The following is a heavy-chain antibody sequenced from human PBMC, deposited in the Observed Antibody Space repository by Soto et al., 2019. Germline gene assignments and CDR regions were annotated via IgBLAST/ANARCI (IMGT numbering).Heavy chain of an antibody. D-gene: IGHD3-3*01. J-gene: IGHJ4*02. CDR2: ISYDGSNK. CDR3: ARTKVSDDSYYFDY. Sequence: GSLRLSCAASGFTFSSYAMHWVRQAPGKELEWVAVISYDGSNKYYADSVKGRFTISRDNSKNTLYLQMNSLRAEDTAVYYCARTKVSDDSYYFDYWGQGTLVTVSS. CDR1: GFTFSSYA. V-gene: IGHV3-30-3*01.